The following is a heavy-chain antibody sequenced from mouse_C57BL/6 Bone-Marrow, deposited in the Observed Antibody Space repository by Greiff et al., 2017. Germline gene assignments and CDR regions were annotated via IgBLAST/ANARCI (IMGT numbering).Heavy chain of an antibody. Sequence: VQGVESGAELVKPGASVKLSCKASGYTFTEYTIHWVKQRSGQGLEWIGWFYPGSGSIKYNEKFKDKATLTADKSSSTVYMELSRLTSEDSAVYFCARHEEIYYDYDWFAYWGQGTLVTVSA. CDR3: ARHEEIYYDYDWFAY. CDR2: FYPGSGSI. CDR1: GYTFTEYT. D-gene: IGHD2-4*01. J-gene: IGHJ3*01. V-gene: IGHV1-62-2*01.